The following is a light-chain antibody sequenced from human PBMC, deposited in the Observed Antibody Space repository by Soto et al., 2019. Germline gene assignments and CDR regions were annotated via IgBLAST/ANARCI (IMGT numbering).Light chain of an antibody. CDR1: QGIRNG. CDR3: LQHNNYLTWT. Sequence: DIQMTQSPSSLSASVGDRVTITCRASQGIRNGLGWYQQKPGKAPKRLIYAASSLQTGVPSRFSGSGSGTEFTLTISSLQPEDFATYYCLQHNNYLTWTFGQGTKVEIK. V-gene: IGKV1-17*01. J-gene: IGKJ1*01. CDR2: AAS.